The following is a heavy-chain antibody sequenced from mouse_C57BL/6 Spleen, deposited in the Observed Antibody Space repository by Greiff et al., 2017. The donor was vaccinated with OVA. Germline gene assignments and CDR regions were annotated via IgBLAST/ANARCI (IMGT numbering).Heavy chain of an antibody. CDR3: ARSDSKSAWFAY. Sequence: QVQLQQPGTELVKPGASVTLSCKASGYTFTSYWMHWVKQRPGQGLEWIGNINPSNGGTNYNEKIKSKATLTVDNSSSTAYMQLSSLTSEDSAVYYCARSDSKSAWFAYWGQGTLVTVSA. CDR1: GYTFTSYW. CDR2: INPSNGGT. J-gene: IGHJ3*01. D-gene: IGHD2-5*01. V-gene: IGHV1-53*01.